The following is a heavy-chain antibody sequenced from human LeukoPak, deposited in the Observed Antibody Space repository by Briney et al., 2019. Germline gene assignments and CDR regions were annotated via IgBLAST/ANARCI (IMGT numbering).Heavy chain of an antibody. CDR3: ARGTSGSGYSSNWFLHYFDY. Sequence: GGSLRLSCAASGFTFSSYTLHWVRQAPGKGLEWLAIISYDGNNQYYVDSVKGRFTIFRDNSKNTLFLQMNGLKTDDTSIYYCARGTSGSGYSSNWFLHYFDYWGQGTLVTVSP. D-gene: IGHD6-13*01. CDR2: ISYDGNNQ. J-gene: IGHJ4*02. CDR1: GFTFSSYT. V-gene: IGHV3-30*04.